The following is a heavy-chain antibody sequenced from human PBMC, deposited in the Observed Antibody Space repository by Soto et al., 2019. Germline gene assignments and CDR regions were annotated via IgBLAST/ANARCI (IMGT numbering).Heavy chain of an antibody. V-gene: IGHV3-33*05. CDR3: ARRWNYYLDF. CDR2: ISYDGSD. CDR1: GFPFREFG. Sequence: QMQLVESGGGVVQPGRSLRLFCVASGFPFREFGMHWVRQAPGKGLEWVALISYDGSDYADSVKGRFTISRDDSRDTLFLPMDNLRPDDTGVYYCARRWNYYLDFWGQGTLVAVSS. J-gene: IGHJ4*02. D-gene: IGHD1-1*01.